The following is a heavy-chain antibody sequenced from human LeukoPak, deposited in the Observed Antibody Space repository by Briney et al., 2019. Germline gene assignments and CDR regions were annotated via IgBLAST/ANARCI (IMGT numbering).Heavy chain of an antibody. V-gene: IGHV3-21*01. CDR3: ARGAGRAMIVVVTNAFDI. CDR2: ISSSSSYI. CDR1: GFTFSSYG. Sequence: GGTLRLSCAASGFTFSSYGMNWVRQAPGKGLEWVSSISSSSSYIYYADSVKGRFTISRDNAKNSLYLQMNSLRAEDTAVYYCARGAGRAMIVVVTNAFDIWGQGTMVTVSS. D-gene: IGHD3-22*01. J-gene: IGHJ3*02.